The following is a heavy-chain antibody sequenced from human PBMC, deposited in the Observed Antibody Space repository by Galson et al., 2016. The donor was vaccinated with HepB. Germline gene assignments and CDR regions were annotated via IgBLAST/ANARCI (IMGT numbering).Heavy chain of an antibody. CDR3: ARGEGTHCSGGFCFTVAP. CDR2: IDPSDSYT. V-gene: IGHV5-10-1*01. CDR1: GYSFTNYW. D-gene: IGHD2-15*01. J-gene: IGHJ5*02. Sequence: QSGAEVKKPGESLRISCKASGYSFTNYWISWVRQMPGKGLEWMGRIDPSDSYTKYSPSFEGHVTISVDTSINTAYLQWSSLKASDTAMYYCARGEGTHCSGGFCFTVAPWGQGTLVTVSS.